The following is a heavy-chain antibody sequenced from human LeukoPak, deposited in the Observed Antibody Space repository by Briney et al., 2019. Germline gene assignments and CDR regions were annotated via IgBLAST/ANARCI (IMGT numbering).Heavy chain of an antibody. J-gene: IGHJ4*02. CDR2: ISAYNGYT. Sequence: GASVKVSCKASGYTFNNYGISWVRQAPGLGLEWMGWISAYNGYTKYAQSLQGRLTMTTDTSTSAAYMELRSLRSDDTAVYYCASDHYGDHLFDYWGQGTLVTVSS. CDR3: ASDHYGDHLFDY. D-gene: IGHD4-17*01. V-gene: IGHV1-18*01. CDR1: GYTFNNYG.